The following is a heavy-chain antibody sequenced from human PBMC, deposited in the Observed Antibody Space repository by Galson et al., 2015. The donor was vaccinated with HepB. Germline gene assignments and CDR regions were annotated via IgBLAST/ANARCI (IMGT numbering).Heavy chain of an antibody. CDR2: IDPSDSYI. CDR3: ARLSVNTMVRYPDV. J-gene: IGHJ6*02. V-gene: IGHV5-10-1*01. CDR1: GYSFTNYW. D-gene: IGHD3-10*01. Sequence: QSGAEVKKPGESLRISCQGSGYSFTNYWINWVRQMPGKGLEWVGRIDPSDSYINYSPSFQGHVTISADKSLSTAYLQWSGLKASDTAIYYCARLSVNTMVRYPDVWGRGTSVIVSS.